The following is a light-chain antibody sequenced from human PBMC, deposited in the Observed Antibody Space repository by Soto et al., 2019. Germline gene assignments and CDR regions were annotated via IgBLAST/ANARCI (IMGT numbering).Light chain of an antibody. J-gene: IGKJ1*01. CDR2: GAS. V-gene: IGKV3-20*01. CDR1: QSVSSSY. Sequence: EIVVTQSPGTLSLSPGERATLSCRASQSVSSSYLGWYQQKPGQAPRLLIYGASSRATGIPDRFSGSGSGTDFTLTISRLEPEDFAVYYCQQYGSSPRTFGQGTKVEIK. CDR3: QQYGSSPRT.